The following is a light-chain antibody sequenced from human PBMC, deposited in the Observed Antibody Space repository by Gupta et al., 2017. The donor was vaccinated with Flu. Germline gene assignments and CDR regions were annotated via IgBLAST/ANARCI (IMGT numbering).Light chain of an antibody. J-gene: IGKJ5*01. V-gene: IGKV1-9*01. CDR2: AVS. CDR1: QVISSY. CDR3: QQRKSYLPIP. Sequence: DIQLTQSPSFLSASVVDRVTITCRASQVISSYFAWYQQKPGKAPKLLIYAVSTRQSGVKSRFSGRGCGKKVTLTISSRQQEDFATYYCQQRKSYLPIPFGQGTQLEIK.